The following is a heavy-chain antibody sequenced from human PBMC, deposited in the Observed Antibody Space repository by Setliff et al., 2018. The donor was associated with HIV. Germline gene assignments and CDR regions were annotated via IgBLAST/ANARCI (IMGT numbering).Heavy chain of an antibody. V-gene: IGHV1-2*02. Sequence: GASVKVSCTASGYVFSDYQIHWVRQAPGQGLEYMGYIIPNSGGTMFARKFQDRVTMTRDTSNSTVYLELSRLTSDDTAVYFCARDPELKQWLVRSPSFYFDYWGQGTLVTVSS. CDR1: GYVFSDYQ. D-gene: IGHD6-19*01. CDR2: IIPNSGGT. J-gene: IGHJ4*02. CDR3: ARDPELKQWLVRSPSFYFDY.